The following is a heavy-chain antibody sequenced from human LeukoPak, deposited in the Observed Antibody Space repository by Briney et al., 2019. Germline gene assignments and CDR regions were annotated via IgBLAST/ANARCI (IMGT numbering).Heavy chain of an antibody. CDR1: DDSISMYY. Sequence: SETLSLTCSVSDDSISMYYWTWIRQPPGKGLEWIGYVDHTGSTNFDPSLNGRVSISRDTTNNLFSLRLRSVTAADTAVYFCARGRVSSSTWYSTYYYYFYMDVWGKGTTVTVSS. CDR3: ARGRVSSSTWYSTYYYYFYMDV. J-gene: IGHJ6*03. D-gene: IGHD1-1*01. V-gene: IGHV4-59*01. CDR2: VDHTGST.